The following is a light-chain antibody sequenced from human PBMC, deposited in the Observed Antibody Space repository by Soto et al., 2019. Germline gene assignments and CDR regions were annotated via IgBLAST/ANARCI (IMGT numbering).Light chain of an antibody. CDR3: QQYYSYPLT. CDR1: QGISSY. Sequence: AIRITQSPSSLSASTGDRVTITCRASQGISSYLAWYQQKPGKAPKLLIYAASTLKSGVPSRFSGSGSGTDFTLTISCLQSEDFATYYCQQYYSYPLTFGGGTRWIS. V-gene: IGKV1-8*01. CDR2: AAS. J-gene: IGKJ4*01.